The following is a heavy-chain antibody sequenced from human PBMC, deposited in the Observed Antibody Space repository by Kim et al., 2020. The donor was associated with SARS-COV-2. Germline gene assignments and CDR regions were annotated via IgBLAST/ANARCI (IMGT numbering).Heavy chain of an antibody. D-gene: IGHD3-10*01. CDR2: LNPSGGSP. V-gene: IGHV1-46*01. CDR3: ARGLGSGSYYGY. J-gene: IGHJ4*02. Sequence: ASGYTFTTYHIHWMRQAPGQGLEWMRILNPSGGSPTYARRFQGRVSMTRDTSTSTVYMELSSLRSEDTAVYYCARGLGSGSYYGYWGQGTLAT. CDR1: GYTFTTYH.